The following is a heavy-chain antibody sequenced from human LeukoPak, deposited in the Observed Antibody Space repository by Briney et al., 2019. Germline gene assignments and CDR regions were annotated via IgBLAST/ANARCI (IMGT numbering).Heavy chain of an antibody. J-gene: IGHJ5*02. CDR3: ARQLVSFWFDP. V-gene: IGHV4-34*01. Sequence: SETLSLTCTVSGGSISSHYWSWIRQPPGKGLEWIGEINHSGSTNYNPSLKSRVTISVDTSKNQFSLKLSSVTAADTAVYYCARQLVSFWFDPWGQGTLVTVSS. CDR2: INHSGST. D-gene: IGHD6-13*01. CDR1: GGSISSHY.